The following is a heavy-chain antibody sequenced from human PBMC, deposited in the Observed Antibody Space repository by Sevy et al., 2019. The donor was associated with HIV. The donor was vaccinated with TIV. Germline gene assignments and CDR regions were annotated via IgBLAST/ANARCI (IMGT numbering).Heavy chain of an antibody. D-gene: IGHD2-2*01. CDR2: MGYSGSS. CDR1: GGSISSYY. J-gene: IGHJ6*02. V-gene: IGHV4-59*01. CDR3: ARAGGSTDWGIDV. Sequence: SETLSLTCTVSGGSISSYYWKWIRQPPGKGLEWIGYMGYSGSSSYNPSLKGRVSISLDTSKNQFSLKLTSVTAADTAVYYCARAGGSTDWGIDVWGQGTTVTVSS.